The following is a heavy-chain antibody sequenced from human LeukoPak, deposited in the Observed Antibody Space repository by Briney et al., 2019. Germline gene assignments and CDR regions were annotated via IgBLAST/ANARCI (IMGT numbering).Heavy chain of an antibody. CDR2: ISGSGGST. CDR1: GFTFSTYP. J-gene: IGHJ4*02. CDR3: AKERTQTTSFDY. V-gene: IGHV3-23*01. D-gene: IGHD2/OR15-2a*01. Sequence: GGSLRLSCAASGFTFSTYPMNWVRQAPGKGLEGVSTISGSGGSTYYADSVKGRFTISRDNSKNTLYLQMNRLRADDTAIYYCAKERTQTTSFDYWGQGTLVTVSS.